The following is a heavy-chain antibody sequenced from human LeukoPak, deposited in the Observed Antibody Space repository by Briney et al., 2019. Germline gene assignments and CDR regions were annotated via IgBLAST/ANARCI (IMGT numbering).Heavy chain of an antibody. Sequence: ASVKVSCKASGYTFTSYYMHWVRQAPGQGLEWMGIINPSGGSTSYAQKFQGRVTMTRDMSTSTVYMELSSLRSEDTAVYYCARDPTTSCSGGSCYSEYNWFDPWGQGTLVTVSS. D-gene: IGHD2-15*01. V-gene: IGHV1-46*01. CDR1: GYTFTSYY. CDR3: ARDPTTSCSGGSCYSEYNWFDP. J-gene: IGHJ5*02. CDR2: INPSGGST.